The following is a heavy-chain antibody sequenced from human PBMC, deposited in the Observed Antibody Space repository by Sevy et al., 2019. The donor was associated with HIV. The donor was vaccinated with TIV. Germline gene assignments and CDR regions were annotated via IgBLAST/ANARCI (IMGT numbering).Heavy chain of an antibody. Sequence: SETLSLTCTVSGSIISGGGYWSCMSRHHARNGQGSGCNYYGGGTYYYPSLKRRVTISVDTSKNQFSLKLSSVTAADTAVYYCARDSGYYDSSGYYRQDYFDYWGQGTLVTVSS. J-gene: IGHJ4*02. CDR2: NYYGGGT. V-gene: IGHV4-31*03. CDR1: GSIISGGGY. CDR3: ARDSGYYDSSGYYRQDYFDY. D-gene: IGHD3-22*01.